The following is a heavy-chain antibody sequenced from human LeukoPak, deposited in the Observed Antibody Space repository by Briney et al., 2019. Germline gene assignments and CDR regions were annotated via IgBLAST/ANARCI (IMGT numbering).Heavy chain of an antibody. CDR2: IDHSGST. D-gene: IGHD3-10*01. J-gene: IGHJ4*02. Sequence: SETLSLTCAVYGGSFTTYYWTWIRQPPGKGLEWIGEIDHSGSTKYNPSLKSRVTISVDKSKNQFSLKLSSVTAADTAVYYCARWFGELPGDYWGQGTLVTVSS. V-gene: IGHV4-34*01. CDR1: GGSFTTYY. CDR3: ARWFGELPGDY.